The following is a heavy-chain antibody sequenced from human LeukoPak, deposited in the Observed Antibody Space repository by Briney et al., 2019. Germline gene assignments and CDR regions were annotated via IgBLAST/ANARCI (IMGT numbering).Heavy chain of an antibody. J-gene: IGHJ4*02. CDR2: IFTSGST. Sequence: SETLSLTCTVSGDSIRTYYWSWIRQPAGKGLERIGRIFTSGSTNYNPSLKSRVTLSVDTSKNQFSLKLTSVTAADTAVYYCARTGTPREMYYFDYWGQGTLVTVSS. CDR1: GDSIRTYY. V-gene: IGHV4-4*07. CDR3: ARTGTPREMYYFDY. D-gene: IGHD1-7*01.